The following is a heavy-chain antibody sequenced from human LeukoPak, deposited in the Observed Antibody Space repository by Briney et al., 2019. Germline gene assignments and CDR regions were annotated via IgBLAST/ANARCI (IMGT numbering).Heavy chain of an antibody. CDR3: ARTYYGFWSGYLYYFDY. V-gene: IGHV4-34*01. J-gene: IGHJ4*02. D-gene: IGHD3-3*01. Sequence: PSETLSLTCAVYGGSFSGYYWSWIRQPPGKGLEWIGEINHSGSTNYNPSLKSRVTISVDTSKNQFSLKLSSVTAAVTAVYYCARTYYGFWSGYLYYFDYWGQGTLVTVSS. CDR2: INHSGST. CDR1: GGSFSGYY.